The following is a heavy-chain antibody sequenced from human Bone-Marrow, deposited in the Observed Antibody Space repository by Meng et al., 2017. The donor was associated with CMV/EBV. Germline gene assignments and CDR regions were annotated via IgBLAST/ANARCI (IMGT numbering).Heavy chain of an antibody. CDR1: GFTFSDSW. Sequence: GESLKISCAASGFTFSDSWMGWVRQAPGKGLEWVASIKESGRETHYVGSVRGRFTISRDNAKNALYLQMNSLRAEDSAVYYCARDLRGTAATGTYFAYWGQGQLVNVDS. D-gene: IGHD1-1*01. V-gene: IGHV3-7*01. CDR2: IKESGRET. J-gene: IGHJ4*02. CDR3: ARDLRGTAATGTYFAY.